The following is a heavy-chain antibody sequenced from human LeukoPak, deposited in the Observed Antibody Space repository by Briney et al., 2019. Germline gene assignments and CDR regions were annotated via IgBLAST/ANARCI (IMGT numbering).Heavy chain of an antibody. J-gene: IGHJ6*02. D-gene: IGHD2-2*01. Sequence: GGSLRLSCAASGFTFSSYAMSWVRQAPGKGLEWVSAISGSGGSTYYADSVKGRFTISRDNSKNTLYLQMNSLRAEDTAVYYCAKGGISLGYCSSTSCYPDSNYYYYGMDAWGQGTTVTVSS. CDR3: AKGGISLGYCSSTSCYPDSNYYYYGMDA. V-gene: IGHV3-23*01. CDR2: ISGSGGST. CDR1: GFTFSSYA.